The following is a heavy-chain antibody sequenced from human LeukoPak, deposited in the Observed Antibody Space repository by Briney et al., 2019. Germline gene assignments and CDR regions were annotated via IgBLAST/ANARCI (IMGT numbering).Heavy chain of an antibody. CDR2: VSYDGSNK. CDR3: ATIGDRRTGELYRIDY. Sequence: GRSLRLSCAASGFTFSNYAMHWVRQAPGKGLEWVAVVSYDGSNKYYADSVKGRFTITRDNSKNTLYLEMNSLRAEDAAIYYCATIGDRRTGELYRIDYWGQGTLVTVSS. D-gene: IGHD7-27*01. V-gene: IGHV3-30-3*01. J-gene: IGHJ4*01. CDR1: GFTFSNYA.